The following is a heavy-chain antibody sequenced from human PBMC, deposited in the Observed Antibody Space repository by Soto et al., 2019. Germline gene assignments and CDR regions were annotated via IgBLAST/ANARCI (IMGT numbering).Heavy chain of an antibody. CDR1: GDSINSRY. Sequence: SETLSLTCSVSGDSINSRYWSWIRQPPGKGLEWIGYIDYVGSTNYAPSLQSRVTMSVDTSKSQVSLKLRYVTAADTAVYYCARVVPGAEAWFGPWGQGTLVTVSS. V-gene: IGHV4-59*11. D-gene: IGHD2-2*01. CDR2: IDYVGST. CDR3: ARVVPGAEAWFGP. J-gene: IGHJ5*02.